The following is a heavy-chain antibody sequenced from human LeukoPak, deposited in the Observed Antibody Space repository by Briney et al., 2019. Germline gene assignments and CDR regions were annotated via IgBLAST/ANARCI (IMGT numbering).Heavy chain of an antibody. CDR1: GGSISSSIHY. CDR3: ATYTEDYSGPAFAP. V-gene: IGHV4-39*07. J-gene: IGHJ5*02. CDR2: IHYSGNT. D-gene: IGHD3-16*01. Sequence: SQTLSLTCTVSGGSISSSIHYWGWVRQSPRKGLEWIGTIHYSGNTYYNPSLRSRLTISLDTSNNQFSLKLSSVTAADTAVYYCATYTEDYSGPAFAPWGQGTLVIVSS.